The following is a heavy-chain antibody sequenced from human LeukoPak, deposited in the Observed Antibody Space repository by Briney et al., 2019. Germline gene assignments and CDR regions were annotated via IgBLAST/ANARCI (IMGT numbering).Heavy chain of an antibody. CDR3: ARSQNYYGSGDY. D-gene: IGHD3-10*01. V-gene: IGHV4-59*01. CDR2: IYYTGKT. Sequence: PSETLSLTCTVSGGSISSYYWSWIRQPPGKGLEWIGYIYYTGKTYYNPSLEGRVTILVDTSRNHFSVKLSSVTAADTAVYYCARSQNYYGSGDYWSQGTLVTVSS. CDR1: GGSISSYY. J-gene: IGHJ4*02.